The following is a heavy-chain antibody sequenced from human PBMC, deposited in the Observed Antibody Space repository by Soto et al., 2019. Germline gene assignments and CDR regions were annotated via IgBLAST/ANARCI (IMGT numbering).Heavy chain of an antibody. CDR2: INHSGST. V-gene: IGHV4-34*01. D-gene: IGHD5-18*01. Sequence: SETLSLTCAVYGGSFSGYYWSWIRQPPGKGLEWIGEINHSGSTNYNPSLKSRVTISVDTSKNQFSLKLSSVTAADTAVYYCARVDSAAMVSHWGQGTLVTVSS. J-gene: IGHJ4*02. CDR3: ARVDSAAMVSH. CDR1: GGSFSGYY.